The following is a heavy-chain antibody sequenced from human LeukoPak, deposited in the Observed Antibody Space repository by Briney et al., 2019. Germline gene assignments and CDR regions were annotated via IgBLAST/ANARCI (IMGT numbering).Heavy chain of an antibody. J-gene: IGHJ4*02. Sequence: PSETLSLTCTVSGGSISSSSYYWGWIRQPPGKGLEWIGSIYYSGSTYYNPSPKSRVTISVDTSKNQFSLKLSSVTAADTAVYYCARVSGEGAILFDYWGQGTLVTVSS. CDR1: GGSISSSSYY. CDR3: ARVSGEGAILFDY. D-gene: IGHD1-26*01. V-gene: IGHV4-39*01. CDR2: IYYSGST.